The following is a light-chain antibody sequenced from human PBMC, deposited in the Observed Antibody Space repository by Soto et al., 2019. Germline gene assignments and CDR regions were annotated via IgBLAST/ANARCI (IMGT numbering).Light chain of an antibody. Sequence: EIVLAKSPATLSLSPGESSTLSCRASQSVSRHLAWYQQKPGQAPRLLIYDASNRATGIPARFSGSGSGTDFTLTISRLEPEEFAVYYCQQYDNSPLTFGGGNKVDIK. CDR1: QSVSRH. J-gene: IGKJ4*01. CDR3: QQYDNSPLT. CDR2: DAS. V-gene: IGKV3-11*01.